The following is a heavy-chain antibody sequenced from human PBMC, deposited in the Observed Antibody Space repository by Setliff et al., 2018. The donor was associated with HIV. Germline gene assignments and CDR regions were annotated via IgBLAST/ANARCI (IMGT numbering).Heavy chain of an antibody. CDR1: GGTFSRYA. CDR3: ASHPGSSIEEPYFDT. D-gene: IGHD2-2*01. J-gene: IGHJ4*02. Sequence: GASVKVSCKASGGTFSRYAISWLRQAPGQGLEWMGGIVPIIDITNYVEKFQGRVTITADKSTSTIYMDLSSLRSEDTALYFCASHPGSSIEEPYFDTWGQGTPVTVSS. V-gene: IGHV1-69*10. CDR2: IVPIIDIT.